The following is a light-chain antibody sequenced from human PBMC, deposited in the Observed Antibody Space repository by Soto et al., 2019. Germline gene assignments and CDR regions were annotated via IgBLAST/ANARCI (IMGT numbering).Light chain of an antibody. J-gene: IGKJ1*01. CDR1: QSVSTSY. Sequence: DIVLTQSPGTLSLSPVDRATLSCRASQSVSTSYLAWYQQKRGQAPRLLIYGASSRATGIPDRFSGSGSGTDFTLTISGLQPEDFAVYYCQQYGNSRGTFGQGTKVDIK. CDR2: GAS. CDR3: QQYGNSRGT. V-gene: IGKV3-20*01.